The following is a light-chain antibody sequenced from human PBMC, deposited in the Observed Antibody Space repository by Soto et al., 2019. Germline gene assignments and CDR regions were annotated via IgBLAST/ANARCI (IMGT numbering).Light chain of an antibody. CDR1: QSVSRN. J-gene: IGKJ2*01. CDR3: QQYGDWPPDT. V-gene: IGKV3-15*01. Sequence: EIVMTQSPATLSVSPGERATLSCRASQSVSRNLAWYQQKPGQPPRLLIYDASTRATGVPARFGGSGSGTEFTLTISVLQSEDFAVYYCQQYGDWPPDTFGQGTKVE. CDR2: DAS.